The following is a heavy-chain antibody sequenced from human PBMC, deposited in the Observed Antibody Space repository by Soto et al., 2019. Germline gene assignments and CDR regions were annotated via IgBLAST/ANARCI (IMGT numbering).Heavy chain of an antibody. V-gene: IGHV1-18*01. J-gene: IGHJ5*02. CDR3: ARHHGPTTAENWFDP. Sequence: QVHLVQSGVEVKTPGASVKVSCQASGYTLFTYDISWERQAPGQGLEWMGWISTYSGDTKYAQKFQGRVTITTDTPTTTAYLELRSLRSDDTAVYYCARHHGPTTAENWFDPWGQGTLVTVSS. CDR1: GYTLFTYD. D-gene: IGHD5-12*01. CDR2: ISTYSGDT.